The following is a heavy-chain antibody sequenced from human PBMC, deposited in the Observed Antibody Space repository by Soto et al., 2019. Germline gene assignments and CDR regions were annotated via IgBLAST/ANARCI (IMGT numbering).Heavy chain of an antibody. CDR2: IIPILGTA. D-gene: IGHD2-15*01. CDR3: AVVAPHPRPNNWFDP. J-gene: IGHJ5*02. CDR1: GGTFSSYA. Sequence: GASVKVSCKASGGTFSSYAISWVRQAPGQGLEWMGGIIPILGTANYAQKFQGRVTITADESTSTAYMELSSLRSEDTAVYYCAVVAPHPRPNNWFDPWGQGTLVTVSS. V-gene: IGHV1-69*13.